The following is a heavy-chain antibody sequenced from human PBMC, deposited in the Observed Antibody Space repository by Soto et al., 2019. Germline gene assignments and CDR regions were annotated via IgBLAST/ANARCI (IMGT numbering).Heavy chain of an antibody. D-gene: IGHD1-26*01. CDR1: GFTFSGYA. J-gene: IGHJ4*02. CDR3: ATENKNWELLY. CDR2: ISYDGSKT. Sequence: QVQLVESGGGVVQPGRSLRLSCAASGFTFSGYAMHWVRQAPGKGLEWVAVISYDGSKTYPADSVKGRFTISRDNSKNTLYLQMNSLRAEDTAVYYCATENKNWELLYWGQGTLVTVSS. V-gene: IGHV3-30-3*01.